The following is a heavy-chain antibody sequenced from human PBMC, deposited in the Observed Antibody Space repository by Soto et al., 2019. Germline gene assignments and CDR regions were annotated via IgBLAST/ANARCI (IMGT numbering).Heavy chain of an antibody. V-gene: IGHV3-33*01. Sequence: QVQLVESGGGVVQPGGSLRLSCAASGFTFDAYGSHWVRQAPGKGLEWVAVVWSNGNLKYYADSVKGRFTISRDSSKSALNLQMNSLRADDTAVYYCARIQLDTIMALDYWGQGTLVTVSS. J-gene: IGHJ4*02. D-gene: IGHD1-1*01. CDR3: ARIQLDTIMALDY. CDR1: GFTFDAYG. CDR2: VWSNGNLK.